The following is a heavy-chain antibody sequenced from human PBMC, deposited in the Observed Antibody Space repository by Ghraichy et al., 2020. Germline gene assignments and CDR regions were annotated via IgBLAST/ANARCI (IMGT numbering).Heavy chain of an antibody. CDR3: AKTLEYSSEGIDS. CDR1: GYTFSSYA. J-gene: IGHJ4*02. Sequence: GESLNISCAASGYTFSSYAMSWVRQAPGKGLEWVSGIAGATTTYYADSVKGRFTISRDNFKKTLYLQMNSLRAKDTAVYYCAKTLEYSSEGIDSWGQGTLVSVSS. D-gene: IGHD3-22*01. CDR2: IAGATTT. V-gene: IGHV3-23*01.